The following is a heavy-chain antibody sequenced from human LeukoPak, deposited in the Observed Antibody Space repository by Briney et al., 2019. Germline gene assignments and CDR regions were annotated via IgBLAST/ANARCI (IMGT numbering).Heavy chain of an antibody. V-gene: IGHV1-2*04. J-gene: IGHJ4*02. CDR3: ARDFRMVRGAPQYYFDY. Sequence: GASVKVSCKASGYTFTGYYMHWVRQAPGQGLEWMGWINPNSGGTNYAQKFQGWVTMTRDTSISTAYMELSRLRSDDTAVYYCARDFRMVRGAPQYYFDYWGQGTLVTVSS. D-gene: IGHD3-10*01. CDR1: GYTFTGYY. CDR2: INPNSGGT.